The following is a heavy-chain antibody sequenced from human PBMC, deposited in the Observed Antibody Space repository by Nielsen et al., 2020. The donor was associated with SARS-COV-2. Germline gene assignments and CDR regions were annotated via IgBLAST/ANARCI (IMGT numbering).Heavy chain of an antibody. V-gene: IGHV4-59*01. CDR2: INYSGST. Sequence: SETLSLTCVVAGGSINNYHWSWIRQPPGKGLEWIGYINYSGSTKYNPPLMSRVTISLDTPKNQFSLKLSSVTAADTAVYYCARGFDPWGQGTLVTVSS. J-gene: IGHJ5*02. CDR1: GGSINNYH. CDR3: ARGFDP.